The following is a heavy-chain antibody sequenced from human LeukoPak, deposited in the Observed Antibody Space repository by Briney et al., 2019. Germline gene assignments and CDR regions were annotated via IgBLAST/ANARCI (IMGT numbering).Heavy chain of an antibody. CDR1: GYSLTSCW. CDR3: ARRGYSYDPYY. V-gene: IGHV5-10-1*01. CDR2: IDPSDSYT. J-gene: IGHJ4*02. Sequence: GESLKISCKGSGYSLTSCWISWVRQMPGKGLEWMGRIDPSDSYTNYSPSFQGHVTISADKSISTAYLQRSSLKASDTAVYYCARRGYSYDPYYWGQGTLVTVSS. D-gene: IGHD5-18*01.